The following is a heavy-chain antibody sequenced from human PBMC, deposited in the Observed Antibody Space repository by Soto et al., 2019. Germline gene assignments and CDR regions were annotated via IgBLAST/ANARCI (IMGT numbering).Heavy chain of an antibody. D-gene: IGHD5-12*01. J-gene: IGHJ4*02. CDR3: ARCPYIADTMLPDY. CDR1: GFTFSSYW. Sequence: GSLRLSCAASGFTFSSYWMSWVRQAPGKGLEWVANIKQDGSEKYYVDSVKGRFTISRDNAKNSLYLQMNSLRAEDTAVYYCARCPYIADTMLPDYWGQGTLVTVSS. V-gene: IGHV3-7*05. CDR2: IKQDGSEK.